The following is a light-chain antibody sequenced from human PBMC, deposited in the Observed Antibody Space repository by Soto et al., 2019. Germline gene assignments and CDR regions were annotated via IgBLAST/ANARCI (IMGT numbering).Light chain of an antibody. Sequence: EIVLTQSPATLSVSPGERVTLSCRASQSVSDNLVWYQQKPGQAPRLLIYGASIRATDIPARFSGSGSGTEFSITLSSLQSEDFAVYYCQQYNDWPLTFGGGTKVEIK. V-gene: IGKV3D-15*01. CDR3: QQYNDWPLT. J-gene: IGKJ4*01. CDR2: GAS. CDR1: QSVSDN.